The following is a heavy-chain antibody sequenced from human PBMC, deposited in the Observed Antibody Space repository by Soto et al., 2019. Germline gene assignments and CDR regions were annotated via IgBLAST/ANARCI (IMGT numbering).Heavy chain of an antibody. D-gene: IGHD7-27*01. V-gene: IGHV1-18*01. Sequence: ASVKVSCKASGYTFTSYGISWVRQAPGQGLEWMGWISAYNGNTNYAQKLQGRVTMTTDTSTSTAYMELRSLRSDDTAVYDCARGSLGIHFDAFDIWGQGTMVTVSS. CDR1: GYTFTSYG. CDR3: ARGSLGIHFDAFDI. CDR2: ISAYNGNT. J-gene: IGHJ3*02.